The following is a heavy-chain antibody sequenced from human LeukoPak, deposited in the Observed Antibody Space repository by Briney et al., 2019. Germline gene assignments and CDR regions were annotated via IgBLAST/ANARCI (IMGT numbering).Heavy chain of an antibody. J-gene: IGHJ6*03. CDR3: ARDGGIVGATISILYYYYYMDV. V-gene: IGHV1-18*01. D-gene: IGHD1-26*01. CDR1: GYTFTSYG. Sequence: GASVKVSCKASGYTFTSYGISWVRQAPGQGLEWMGWISAYNGNTNYAQKLQGRVTMTTDTSTSTAYMELRSLRSEDTAVYYCARDGGIVGATISILYYYYYMDVWGKGTTVTISS. CDR2: ISAYNGNT.